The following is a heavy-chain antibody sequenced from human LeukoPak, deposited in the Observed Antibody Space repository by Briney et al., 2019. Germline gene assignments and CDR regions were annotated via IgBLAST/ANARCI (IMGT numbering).Heavy chain of an antibody. V-gene: IGHV4-34*01. CDR1: GGSFSGYY. D-gene: IGHD1-7*01. Sequence: PSETLSLTCAVYGGSFSGYYWSWIRQPPGKGLEWIGEINHSGSTNYNPSLKSRVTISVDTSKNQFSLKLSSVTAAGTAVYYCARGPRITGTTSFDYWGQGTLVTVSS. CDR2: INHSGST. J-gene: IGHJ4*02. CDR3: ARGPRITGTTSFDY.